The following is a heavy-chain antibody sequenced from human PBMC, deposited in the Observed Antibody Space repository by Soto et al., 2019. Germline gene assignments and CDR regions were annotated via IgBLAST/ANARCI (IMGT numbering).Heavy chain of an antibody. V-gene: IGHV4-59*08. CDR1: GASISSYY. J-gene: IGHJ5*02. D-gene: IGHD3-9*01. CDR3: ARLHFLRYLDWLDP. CDR2: MHHTQGT. Sequence: PSETLSLTCSVSGASISSYYWTWIQQPPGGGLDCIGYMHHTQGTNDNPSLRGRVHMSLDTSLHQFSLRLHAVTAADTAVYYCARLHFLRYLDWLDPSGPGPLVPV.